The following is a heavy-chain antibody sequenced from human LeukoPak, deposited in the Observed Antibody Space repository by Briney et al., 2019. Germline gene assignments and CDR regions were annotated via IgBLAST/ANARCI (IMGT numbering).Heavy chain of an antibody. J-gene: IGHJ4*02. CDR1: GCTFTGYY. CDR2: INPNSGGT. D-gene: IGHD3-22*01. V-gene: IGHV1-2*02. CDR3: ARVDLSYYYDSSGYYGAYFDY. Sequence: ASVKVSCKASGCTFTGYYMHWVRQAPGQGLEWMGWINPNSGGTNYAQKFQGRVTMTRDTSISTAYMELSRLRSDDTAVYYCARVDLSYYYDSSGYYGAYFDYWGQGTLVTVSS.